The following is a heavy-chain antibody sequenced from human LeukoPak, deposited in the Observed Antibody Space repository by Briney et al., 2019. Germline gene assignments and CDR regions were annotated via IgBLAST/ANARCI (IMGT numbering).Heavy chain of an antibody. CDR3: AKDPSSGSYGY. CDR2: ISSSSSYI. D-gene: IGHD1-26*01. V-gene: IGHV3-21*01. J-gene: IGHJ4*02. Sequence: GGSLRLSCAASGFTFSSYSMNWVRQAPGKGLEWVSSISSSSSYIYYADPVKGRFTISRDNAKNSLYLQMNSLRAEDTAVYYCAKDPSSGSYGYWGQGTLVTVSS. CDR1: GFTFSSYS.